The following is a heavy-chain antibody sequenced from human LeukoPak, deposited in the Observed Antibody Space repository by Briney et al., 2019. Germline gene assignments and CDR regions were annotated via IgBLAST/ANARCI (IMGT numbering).Heavy chain of an antibody. CDR2: INHSGST. V-gene: IGHV4-34*01. J-gene: IGHJ3*02. CDR1: GGSFSGYY. CDR3: ARREELPLEYNAFDI. D-gene: IGHD1-7*01. Sequence: SETLSLTCAVYGGSFSGYYWSWIRQTPGKGLEWIGEINHSGSTNYNPSLKSRVTISVDTSKNQFSLKLSSVTAADTAVYYCARREELPLEYNAFDIWGQGTMVTVSS.